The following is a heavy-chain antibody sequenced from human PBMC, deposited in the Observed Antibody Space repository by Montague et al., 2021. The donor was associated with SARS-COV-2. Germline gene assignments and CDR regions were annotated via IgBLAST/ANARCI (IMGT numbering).Heavy chain of an antibody. CDR3: TRGPRGNNGGKSDY. CDR1: GFAFSNYW. D-gene: IGHD4-23*01. J-gene: IGHJ4*02. V-gene: IGHV3-7*01. CDR2: IKQDESEK. Sequence: SLRLSCAASGFAFSNYWVTWVRQAPGKGLEWVANIKQDESEKYYVDSVEGRFAISRDNAKNSLYLQMNSLRVEDTAVYYCTRGPRGNNGGKSDYWGQGTLVTVSS.